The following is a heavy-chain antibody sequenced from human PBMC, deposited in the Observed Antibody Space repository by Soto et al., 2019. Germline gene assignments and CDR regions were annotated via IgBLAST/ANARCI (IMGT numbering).Heavy chain of an antibody. J-gene: IGHJ4*02. CDR3: ASRGYCSGGRCSIFDY. CDR1: GGSFSGYY. V-gene: IGHV4-34*01. CDR2: INHSGST. D-gene: IGHD2-15*01. Sequence: PSETLSLTCAVYGGSFSGYYWSWIRQPPGKGLEWIGEINHSGSTNYNPSLKSRVTISVDTSKNQFSLKLSSVTAADTAVYYCASRGYCSGGRCSIFDYWGQGTLVTVSS.